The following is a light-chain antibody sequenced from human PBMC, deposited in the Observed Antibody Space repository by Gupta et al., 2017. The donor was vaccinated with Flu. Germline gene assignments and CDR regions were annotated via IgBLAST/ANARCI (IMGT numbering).Light chain of an antibody. V-gene: IGLV1-51*01. Sequence: SSTNVGNNWISWYQQLPGTAPKLLIYAVDRRPSGIPDRFSGSKSGTSATLGIAGLQTGDEADYYCGTWDNRLESEVFGTGTRVTVL. CDR1: STNVGNNW. CDR2: AVD. J-gene: IGLJ1*01. CDR3: GTWDNRLESEV.